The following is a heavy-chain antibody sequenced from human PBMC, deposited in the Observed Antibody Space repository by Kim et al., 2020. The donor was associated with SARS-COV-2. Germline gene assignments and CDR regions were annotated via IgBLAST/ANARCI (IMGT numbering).Heavy chain of an antibody. V-gene: IGHV3-64*02. CDR2: ISNNGGNT. CDR3: ARVISLAGSRGWFDP. D-gene: IGHD6-19*01. J-gene: IGHJ5*02. CDR1: GFTFSTYP. Sequence: AGSLRLSCAAFGFTFSTYPMHWVRQAPGKGLEYVSAISNNGGNTYYADSVKGRFTISRDNSKSTLYLQMGSLRSEDTGVYYCARVISLAGSRGWFDPWG.